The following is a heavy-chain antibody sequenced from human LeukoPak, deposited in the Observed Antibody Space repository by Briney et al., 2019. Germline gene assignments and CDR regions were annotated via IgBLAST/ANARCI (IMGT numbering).Heavy chain of an antibody. V-gene: IGHV3-30*18. CDR2: ISNDGSNK. CDR3: AKDGFCSGASCYPNHFDP. J-gene: IGHJ5*02. Sequence: GGSLRLSCAASGFTFSPYAMHWVRRAPGKGLEWVALISNDGSNKYYADSVKGRFTISRDNSKNTLDLQMNSLRAEDTAVYYCAKDGFCSGASCYPNHFDPWGQGTLVTVSS. CDR1: GFTFSPYA. D-gene: IGHD2-2*01.